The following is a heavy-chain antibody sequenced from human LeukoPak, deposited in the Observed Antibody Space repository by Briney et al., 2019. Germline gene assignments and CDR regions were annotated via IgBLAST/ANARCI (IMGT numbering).Heavy chain of an antibody. CDR2: IYYSGST. CDR3: ARAGWSSGYYYYYYYMDV. V-gene: IGHV4-59*12. J-gene: IGHJ6*03. D-gene: IGHD3-22*01. CDR1: GGSISSYY. Sequence: SETLSLTCTVSGGSISSYYWSWIRQPPGKGLEWIGYIYYSGSTNYNPSLKSRVTISVDTSKNQFSLKLSSVTAADTAVYYCARAGWSSGYYYYYYYMDVWGKGTTVTVSS.